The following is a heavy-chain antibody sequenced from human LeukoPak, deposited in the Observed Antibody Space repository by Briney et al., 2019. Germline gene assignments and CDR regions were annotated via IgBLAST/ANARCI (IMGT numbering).Heavy chain of an antibody. V-gene: IGHV3-21*01. CDR2: ISSSSSYI. CDR3: ARYLDSLYSSSWYGWDQRPLYGMDV. J-gene: IGHJ6*02. CDR1: GFTFSSYS. D-gene: IGHD6-13*01. Sequence: GGSLRLSCAASGFTFSSYSMNWARQAPGKGLEWVSSISSSSSYIYYADSVKGRFTISRDNAKNSLYLQMNSLRAEDTAVYYCARYLDSLYSSSWYGWDQRPLYGMDVWGQGTTVTVSS.